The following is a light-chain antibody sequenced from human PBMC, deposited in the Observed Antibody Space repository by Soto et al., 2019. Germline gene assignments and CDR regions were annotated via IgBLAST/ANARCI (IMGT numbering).Light chain of an antibody. CDR1: SSDIGTYNL. J-gene: IGLJ1*01. V-gene: IGLV2-23*02. CDR2: EVN. Sequence: QSVLTQPASVSGSPGQSITISCTGTSSDIGTYNLVSWYQQHPGKAPKLMIYEVNKRPSGVSDRFSGSKSGNTASLTISGLQAGDEAVYYCCSYAGSSTLYVSGTGTRPPS. CDR3: CSYAGSSTLYV.